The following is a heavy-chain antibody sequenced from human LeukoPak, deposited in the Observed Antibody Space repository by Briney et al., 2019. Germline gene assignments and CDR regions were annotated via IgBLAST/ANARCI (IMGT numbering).Heavy chain of an antibody. V-gene: IGHV1-58*02. D-gene: IGHD6-13*01. CDR2: IVVGSGNT. CDR3: ARDTAAAFDL. CDR1: GFTFTRSA. Sequence: SVKVSCKASGFTFTRSAMQWVRQARGQRLEWIGWIVVGSGNTKYAQKFQERVTMTRDMSTSTVYMELSSLRSEDTAVYYCARDTAAAFDLWGRGTLVTVSS. J-gene: IGHJ2*01.